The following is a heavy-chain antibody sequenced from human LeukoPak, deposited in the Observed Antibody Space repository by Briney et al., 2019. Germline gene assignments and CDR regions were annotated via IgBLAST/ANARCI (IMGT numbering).Heavy chain of an antibody. Sequence: GGSLRLSCAASGFTFNSHGMSWLRQAPGKGLEWVATIRSDSATTFYADSVKGRFTISRDNSKNTLYLEMNSLRAEDTAVYYCARAIGKQPYYYYYYMDVWGKGTTVTVSS. CDR3: ARAIGKQPYYYYYYMDV. CDR2: IRSDSATT. D-gene: IGHD5-18*01. V-gene: IGHV3-23*01. CDR1: GFTFNSHG. J-gene: IGHJ6*03.